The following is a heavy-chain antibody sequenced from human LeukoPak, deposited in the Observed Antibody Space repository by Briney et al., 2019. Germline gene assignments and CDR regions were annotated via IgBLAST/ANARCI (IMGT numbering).Heavy chain of an antibody. D-gene: IGHD3-16*01. CDR3: ARGWGAYYFDH. J-gene: IGHJ4*02. CDR1: GFTFSDYY. Sequence: PGGSLRLSCAASGFTFSDYYMNWIRQAPGKGLEWVSCIGGSGRTIYYADSVKGRFTISRGNAKNSLYLQMTSLRAEDTAVYYCARGWGAYYFDHWGQGSLVTVSS. CDR2: IGGSGRTI. V-gene: IGHV3-11*01.